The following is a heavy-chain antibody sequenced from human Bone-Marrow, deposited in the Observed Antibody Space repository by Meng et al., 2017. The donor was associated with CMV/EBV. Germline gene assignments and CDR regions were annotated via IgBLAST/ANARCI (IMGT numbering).Heavy chain of an antibody. CDR2: IIPILGIA. J-gene: IGHJ4*02. Sequence: SVQVSCKASGYTFTGYYMHWVRQAPGQGLEWMGRIIPILGIANYAQKFQGRVTITADKSTSTAYMELSSLRSEDTAVYYCARFMSGYDYWGQGTLVTVSS. CDR1: GYTFTGYY. D-gene: IGHD3-3*01. CDR3: ARFMSGYDY. V-gene: IGHV1-69*02.